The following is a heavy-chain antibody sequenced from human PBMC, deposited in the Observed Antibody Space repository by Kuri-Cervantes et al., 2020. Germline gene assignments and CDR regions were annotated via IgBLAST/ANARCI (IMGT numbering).Heavy chain of an antibody. J-gene: IGHJ6*02. CDR3: ARADSSGWYGWRYYYYYGMDV. CDR1: GFTFSSYW. Sequence: GGSLRLSCAASGFTFSSYWMHWVRQAPGKGLVWVSRINSDGSSTSYADSVKGRFTISRDNAKNTLYLQMNSLRAEDTAVYYCARADSSGWYGWRYYYYYGMDVWGQGTTVTVSS. D-gene: IGHD6-19*01. V-gene: IGHV3-74*01. CDR2: INSDGSST.